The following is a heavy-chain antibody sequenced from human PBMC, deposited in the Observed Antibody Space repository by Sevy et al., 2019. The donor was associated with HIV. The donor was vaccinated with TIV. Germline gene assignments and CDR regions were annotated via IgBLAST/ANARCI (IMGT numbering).Heavy chain of an antibody. CDR3: VFCSGERLYFDY. D-gene: IGHD2-15*01. J-gene: IGHJ4*02. Sequence: GGSLRLSCAASGFTFSSYSMNWVRQAPGKGLEWVSYISSSSSTIYYADSVKGRFTISRDKAKNSLYLQMNSLRAEDTAVYYCVFCSGERLYFDYWGQGTLVTVSS. V-gene: IGHV3-48*01. CDR2: ISSSSSTI. CDR1: GFTFSSYS.